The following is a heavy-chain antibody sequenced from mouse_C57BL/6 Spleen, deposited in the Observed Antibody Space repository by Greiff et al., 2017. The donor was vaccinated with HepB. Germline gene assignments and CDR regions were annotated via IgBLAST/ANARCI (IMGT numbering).Heavy chain of an antibody. CDR3: ARQEFAYYYGSRGAMDY. Sequence: EVQRVEPGGGLVQPGGSLKLSCAASGFTFSDYYMYWVRQTPEKRLEWVAYISNGGGSTYYPDTVKGRFTISRDNAKNTLYLQMSRLKSEDTAMYYCARQEFAYYYGSRGAMDYWGQGTSVTVSS. CDR2: ISNGGGST. D-gene: IGHD1-1*01. V-gene: IGHV5-12*01. J-gene: IGHJ4*01. CDR1: GFTFSDYY.